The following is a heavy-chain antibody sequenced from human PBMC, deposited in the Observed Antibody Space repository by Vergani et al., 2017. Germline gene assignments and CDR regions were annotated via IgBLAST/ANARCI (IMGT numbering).Heavy chain of an antibody. CDR2: ISYDRTLK. V-gene: IGHV3-30*03. J-gene: IGHJ1*01. D-gene: IGHD2-15*01. CDR1: GFTFSYYG. CDR3: ATKSCGTPGCQIGYFRE. Sequence: QVHLVESGGGVVQPGRSLRLSCVVSGFTFSYYGMNWVRQVPGKGLEWVAVISYDRTLKYYADSVKGRFTISRDNSNSTLYLQMNSLRTEDTAVYYCATKSCGTPGCQIGYFREWVQGTLVTVSS.